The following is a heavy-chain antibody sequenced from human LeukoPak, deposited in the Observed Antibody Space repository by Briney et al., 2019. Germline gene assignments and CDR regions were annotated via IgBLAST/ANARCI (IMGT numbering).Heavy chain of an antibody. D-gene: IGHD3-22*01. J-gene: IGHJ2*01. CDR2: IHDSGST. CDR3: ARDTRNYYYDSSGSAYWYFDL. Sequence: SQTLSLTCTVSGDSISNGDYYWSWIRQPPGKGLEWIGYIHDSGSTYYNPSLKSRVTISVDTSKNQFSLKLSSVTAADTAVYYCARDTRNYYYDSSGSAYWYFDLWGRGTLVTVSS. CDR1: GDSISNGDYY. V-gene: IGHV4-30-4*01.